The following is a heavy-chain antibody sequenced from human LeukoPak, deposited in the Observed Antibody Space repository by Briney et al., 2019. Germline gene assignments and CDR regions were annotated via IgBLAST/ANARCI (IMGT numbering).Heavy chain of an antibody. CDR1: GYSFSSYW. V-gene: IGHV5-51*01. CDR2: IYPGDSDT. Sequence: GESLKISCKGSGYSFSSYWIGWVRQMPGKGLEWVGGIYPGDSDTRYSPSFQGQVTISADKSISTAYLQWSSLKASDTAMYYCARLTPYDFWSGPPDIWGQGTMVTVSS. CDR3: ARLTPYDFWSGPPDI. J-gene: IGHJ3*02. D-gene: IGHD3-3*01.